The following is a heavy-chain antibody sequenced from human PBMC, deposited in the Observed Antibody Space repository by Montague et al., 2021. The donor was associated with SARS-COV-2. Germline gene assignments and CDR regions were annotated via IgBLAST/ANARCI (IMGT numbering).Heavy chain of an antibody. V-gene: IGHV3-21*01. J-gene: IGHJ6*02. CDR2: ISSSSSYI. CDR1: GFTFSSYT. D-gene: IGHD1-26*01. CDR3: ARVGIYYYYGMDV. Sequence: FLRLSCAASGFTFSSYTMNWVRQAPGKGLEWVSSISSSSSYISYADLVKGRFTISRDNAKNSLYLQMNSLRAEDTAVYYCARVGIYYYYGMDVWGQGTTVTVSS.